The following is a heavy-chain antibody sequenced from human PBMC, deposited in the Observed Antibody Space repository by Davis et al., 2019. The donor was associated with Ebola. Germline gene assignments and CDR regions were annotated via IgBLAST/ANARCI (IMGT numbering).Heavy chain of an antibody. J-gene: IGHJ6*04. CDR1: GFTFSSYS. CDR2: ISSSSSYI. CDR3: ARGYCSGGSCYAYYYYGMDV. D-gene: IGHD2-15*01. V-gene: IGHV3-21*01. Sequence: GESLKISCAASGFTFSSYSMNWVRQAPGKGLEWVSSISSSSSYIYYADSVKGRFTISRDNAKNSLYLQMNSLRAEDTAVYYCARGYCSGGSCYAYYYYGMDVWGKGTTVTVSS.